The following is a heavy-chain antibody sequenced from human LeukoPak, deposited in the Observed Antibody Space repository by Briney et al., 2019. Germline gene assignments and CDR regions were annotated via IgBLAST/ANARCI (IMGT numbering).Heavy chain of an antibody. CDR1: GGSISSYY. D-gene: IGHD4-23*01. CDR3: ARHSRGNSIYYYYMDV. J-gene: IGHJ6*03. Sequence: SETPSLTCTVSGGSISSYYWSWIRQPPGKGLEWIGYIYYSGSTYYNPSLKSRVTISVDTSKNQFSLKLSSVTAADTAVYYCARHSRGNSIYYYYMDVWGKGTTVTVSS. V-gene: IGHV4-59*04. CDR2: IYYSGST.